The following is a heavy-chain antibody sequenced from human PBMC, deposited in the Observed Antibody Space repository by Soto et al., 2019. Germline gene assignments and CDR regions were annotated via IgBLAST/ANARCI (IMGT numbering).Heavy chain of an antibody. V-gene: IGHV4-59*01. CDR2: IYYSGST. Sequence: SETLSLTCTVSGGSISSYYWSWIRQPPGKGLEWIGYIYYSGSTNYNPSLKSRVTISVDTSKNQFSLKLSSVTAADTAVYYCAGNRITIFGGIDPWGQGTLVTVSS. D-gene: IGHD3-3*01. CDR1: GGSISSYY. J-gene: IGHJ5*02. CDR3: AGNRITIFGGIDP.